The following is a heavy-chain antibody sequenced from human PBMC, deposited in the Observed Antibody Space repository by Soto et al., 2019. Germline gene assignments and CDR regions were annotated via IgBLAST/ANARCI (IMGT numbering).Heavy chain of an antibody. D-gene: IGHD5-12*01. Sequence: QVQLVQSGAEVKKPGSSVKVSCKASGGTFSSYAISWVRQAPGQGLEWMGGIIPIFGTANYARKFQGRVTITADKSTSTAYMELSSLRSEDTAVYYCARDPRLYSGYDLNYGMDVWGQGTTVTVSS. V-gene: IGHV1-69*06. CDR3: ARDPRLYSGYDLNYGMDV. CDR2: IIPIFGTA. CDR1: GGTFSSYA. J-gene: IGHJ6*02.